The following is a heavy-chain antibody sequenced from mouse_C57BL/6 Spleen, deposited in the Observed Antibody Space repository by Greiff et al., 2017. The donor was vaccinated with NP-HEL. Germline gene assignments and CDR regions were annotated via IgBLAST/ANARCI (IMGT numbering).Heavy chain of an antibody. CDR3: ARAAYYSNYEEYAMDY. D-gene: IGHD2-5*01. CDR2: ISDGGSYT. CDR1: GFTFSSYA. Sequence: EVKLMESGGGLVKPGGSLKLSCAASGFTFSSYAMSWVRQTPEKRLEWVATISDGGSYTYYPDNVKGRFTISRDNAKNNLYLQMSHLKSEDTAMYYCARAAYYSNYEEYAMDYWGQGTSVTVSS. J-gene: IGHJ4*01. V-gene: IGHV5-4*03.